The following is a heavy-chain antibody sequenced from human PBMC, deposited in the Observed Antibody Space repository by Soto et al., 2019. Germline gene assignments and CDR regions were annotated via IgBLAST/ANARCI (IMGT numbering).Heavy chain of an antibody. V-gene: IGHV5-51*01. CDR1: GYSFTSYW. CDR2: IYPGDFDT. D-gene: IGHD6-19*01. CDR3: ARPGAGTLNDAFDI. J-gene: IGHJ3*02. Sequence: GGALKISCKGSGYSFTSYWIGWVRQMPGKGLEWVGIIYPGDFDTRYSPSFQGQVTISADKSISTAYLQWSSLKASDTAMYYCARPGAGTLNDAFDIWGQGTMVTVSS.